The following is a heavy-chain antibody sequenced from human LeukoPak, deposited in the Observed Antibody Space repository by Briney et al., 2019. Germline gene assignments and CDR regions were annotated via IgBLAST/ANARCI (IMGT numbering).Heavy chain of an antibody. CDR3: ASGRSPRYCSGGSCSGYFDY. J-gene: IGHJ4*02. D-gene: IGHD2-15*01. Sequence: PSETLSLTCTVSGGSISSYYWSWIRQPPGKGLEWIGCIYYSGNTNYNPSFKSRVTISVDTSKNQFSLKLSSVTAADTAVYYCASGRSPRYCSGGSCSGYFDYWGQGTLVTVSS. CDR1: GGSISSYY. CDR2: IYYSGNT. V-gene: IGHV4-59*12.